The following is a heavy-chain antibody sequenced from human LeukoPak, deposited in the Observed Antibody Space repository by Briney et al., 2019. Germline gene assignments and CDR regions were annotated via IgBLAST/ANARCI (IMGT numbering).Heavy chain of an antibody. CDR1: DDFIRSNNYY. Sequence: SETLSLTCTVSDDFIRSNNYYWGWVRQPPGKGLEWIGQIYHSGSTNYNPSLKSRVTISVDKSKNQFSLKLRSVTAADTAVYYCARPLSLGYCSGGSCYGRGAWFDRWGQGTLVTVSS. CDR3: ARPLSLGYCSGGSCYGRGAWFDR. D-gene: IGHD2-15*01. J-gene: IGHJ5*02. CDR2: IYHSGST. V-gene: IGHV4-39*07.